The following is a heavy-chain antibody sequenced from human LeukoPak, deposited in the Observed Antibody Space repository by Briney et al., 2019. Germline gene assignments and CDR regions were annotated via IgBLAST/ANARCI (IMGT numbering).Heavy chain of an antibody. V-gene: IGHV3-21*01. CDR2: ISSSSSYI. J-gene: IGHJ6*02. CDR3: ARDKGYSSSWYHGMDV. CDR1: GFTFSSYS. D-gene: IGHD6-13*01. Sequence: PGGSLRLSCAASGFTFSSYSMNWVRQAPGKGLEWVSSISSSSSYIYYADSVKGRFTISRDNAKNSLYLQMNSLGAEDTAVYYCARDKGYSSSWYHGMDVWGQGTTVTVSS.